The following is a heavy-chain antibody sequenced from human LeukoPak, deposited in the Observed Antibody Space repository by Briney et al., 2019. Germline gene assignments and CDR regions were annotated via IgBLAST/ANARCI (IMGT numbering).Heavy chain of an antibody. CDR3: ARLKYYYDSSGYRAEYFQH. Sequence: SETLSLTCTVSGGSISSYYWSWIRQPPGKGLEWIGDIYYSGSTNYNPSLKSRVAISVYTSKNQFSLKLSSVTAADTAVYYCARLKYYYDSSGYRAEYFQHWGQGTLVTVSS. V-gene: IGHV4-59*01. J-gene: IGHJ1*01. CDR1: GGSISSYY. CDR2: IYYSGST. D-gene: IGHD3-22*01.